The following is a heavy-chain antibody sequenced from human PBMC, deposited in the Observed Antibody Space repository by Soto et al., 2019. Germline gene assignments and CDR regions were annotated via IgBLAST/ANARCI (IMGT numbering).Heavy chain of an antibody. J-gene: IGHJ6*02. CDR3: ARGLYDYGSGSYGMDV. Sequence: QVQLVESGGGVVQPGRSLRLSCAASGFTFSSYAMHWVRQAPGKGLEWVAVISYDGSNKYYADSVKGRFTISRDNSKNTLYLQMNSRRAEDTAGYYCARGLYDYGSGSYGMDVWGQGTTVTVSS. CDR1: GFTFSSYA. D-gene: IGHD3-10*01. CDR2: ISYDGSNK. V-gene: IGHV3-30-3*01.